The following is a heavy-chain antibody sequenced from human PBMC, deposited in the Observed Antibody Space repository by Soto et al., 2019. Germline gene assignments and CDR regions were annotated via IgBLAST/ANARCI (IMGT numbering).Heavy chain of an antibody. CDR2: MNPNSGNT. CDR3: AISYGSGSYYYYYYGMDV. Sequence: ASVKVSCKASGYTFTSYDINWVRQATGQGLEWMGWMNPNSGNTGYAQKFQGRVTMTRNTSISTAYMELSSLRSEDTAVYYCAISYGSGSYYYYYYGMDVWGQGTTVTVSS. J-gene: IGHJ6*02. D-gene: IGHD3-10*01. V-gene: IGHV1-8*01. CDR1: GYTFTSYD.